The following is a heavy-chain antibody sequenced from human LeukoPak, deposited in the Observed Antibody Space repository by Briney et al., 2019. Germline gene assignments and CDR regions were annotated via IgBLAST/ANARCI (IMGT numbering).Heavy chain of an antibody. CDR1: GFSFSGHW. CDR2: ISPTGSIT. D-gene: IGHD6-6*01. Sequence: GGSLRLSCTASGFSFSGHWMHWARQLPGKGLVWVTRISPTGSITSYADSVKGRFTVSRDNAKNTLYLQVNNLRAEDTAVYYCARGPNSNWSGLDFWGQGTLLTVSS. CDR3: ARGPNSNWSGLDF. V-gene: IGHV3-74*01. J-gene: IGHJ4*02.